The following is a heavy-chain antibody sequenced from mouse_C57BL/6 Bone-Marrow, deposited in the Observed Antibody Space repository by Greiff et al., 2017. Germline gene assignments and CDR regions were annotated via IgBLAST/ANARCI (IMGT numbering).Heavy chain of an antibody. CDR2: ISDGGSYT. CDR3: ARGLWLLGYWYFDV. J-gene: IGHJ1*03. D-gene: IGHD2-2*01. Sequence: EVKLMESGGGLVKPGGSLKLSCAASGFTFSSYAMSWVRQTPEKRLEWVATISDGGSYTYYPDNVKGRFTISRDNAKNNLYLQMSHLKSEDTAMYYCARGLWLLGYWYFDVWGTGTTVTVYS. CDR1: GFTFSSYA. V-gene: IGHV5-4*03.